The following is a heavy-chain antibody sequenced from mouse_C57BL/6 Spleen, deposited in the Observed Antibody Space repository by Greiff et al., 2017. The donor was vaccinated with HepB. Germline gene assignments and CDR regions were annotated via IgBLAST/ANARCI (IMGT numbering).Heavy chain of an antibody. J-gene: IGHJ4*01. CDR1: GYTFTDYY. CDR2: INPNNGGT. V-gene: IGHV1-26*01. Sequence: VQLQQSGPELVKPGASVKISCKASGYTFTDYYMNWVKQSHGKSLEWIGDINPNNGGTSYNQKFKGKATLTVDKSSSTAYMELRSLTSEDSAVYYCARSESNYDAMDYWGQGTSVTVSS. CDR3: ARSESNYDAMDY. D-gene: IGHD2-5*01.